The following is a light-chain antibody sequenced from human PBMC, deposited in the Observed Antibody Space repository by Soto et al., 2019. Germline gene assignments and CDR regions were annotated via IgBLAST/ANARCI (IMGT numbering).Light chain of an antibody. CDR1: QSISHY. CDR2: AAS. V-gene: IGKV1-39*01. Sequence: DIQMTQSPSSLSASVGHRVTITCRTSQSISHYLSWYQHKPGKAPKLLIYAASRLQSGVPSRFRGSGSGTDFSLTISSLQPEDFATYYCQQTYGAPLTFGGGTKVEIK. CDR3: QQTYGAPLT. J-gene: IGKJ4*01.